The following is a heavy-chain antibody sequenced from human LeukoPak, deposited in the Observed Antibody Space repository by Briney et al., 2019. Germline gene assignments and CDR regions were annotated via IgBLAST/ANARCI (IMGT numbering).Heavy chain of an antibody. CDR3: ARHVAGYEDDYYFDY. Sequence: SETLSLTCTVSGGSISSSSYYWGWIRQPPGKGLEWIGSIYYSGSTNYNPSLKSRVTISVDTSKNQFSLKLSSVTAADTAVYYCARHVAGYEDDYYFDYWGQGTLVTVSS. V-gene: IGHV4-39*01. CDR1: GGSISSSSYY. CDR2: IYYSGST. D-gene: IGHD1-1*01. J-gene: IGHJ4*02.